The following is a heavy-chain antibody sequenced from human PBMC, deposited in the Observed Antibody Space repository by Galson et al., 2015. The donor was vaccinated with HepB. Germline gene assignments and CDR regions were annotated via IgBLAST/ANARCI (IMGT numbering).Heavy chain of an antibody. J-gene: IGHJ6*02. Sequence: SLRLSCAASGFTFSSYGMHWVRQAPGKGLEWVAVISYDGSNKYYADSVKGRFTISRDNSKNTLYLQMNSLRAEDTAVYYCAKDRRRYGGYEGPYYCYYGMDVWGQGTTVTVSS. CDR3: AKDRRRYGGYEGPYYCYYGMDV. D-gene: IGHD5-12*01. CDR1: GFTFSSYG. CDR2: ISYDGSNK. V-gene: IGHV3-30*18.